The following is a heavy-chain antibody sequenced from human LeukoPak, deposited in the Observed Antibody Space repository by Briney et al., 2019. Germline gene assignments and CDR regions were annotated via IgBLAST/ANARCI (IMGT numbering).Heavy chain of an antibody. CDR3: ARDSAGTKYYYYYMDV. Sequence: GASVKVSCKASGYTFTSYYMHWVRQAPGQGLEWMGIINPSGGSTSYAQKFQGRVTMTRDTSTSTVYMELSSLRSEDTAVYYCARDSAGTKYYYYYMDVWGKGTTVTISS. J-gene: IGHJ6*03. V-gene: IGHV1-46*01. CDR1: GYTFTSYY. CDR2: INPSGGST. D-gene: IGHD6-13*01.